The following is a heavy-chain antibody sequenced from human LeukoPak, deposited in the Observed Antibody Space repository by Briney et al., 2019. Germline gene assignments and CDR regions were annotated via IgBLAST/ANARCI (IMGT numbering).Heavy chain of an antibody. D-gene: IGHD4-17*01. CDR2: MSYDGSNK. CDR3: AKLAYGDYVPNSLDY. CDR1: GFTFSSYA. J-gene: IGHJ4*02. Sequence: GGSLRLSCAASGFTFSSYAMHWVRQAPGKGLEWVAVMSYDGSNKYYADSVKGRFTISRDNSKNTLYLQMNSLRAEDTAVYYCAKLAYGDYVPNSLDYWGQGTLVTVSS. V-gene: IGHV3-30-3*02.